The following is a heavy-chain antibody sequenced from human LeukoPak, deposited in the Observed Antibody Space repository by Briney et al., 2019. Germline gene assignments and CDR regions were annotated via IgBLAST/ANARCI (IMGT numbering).Heavy chain of an antibody. CDR2: IYHSGST. CDR3: ARSYWYFDL. V-gene: IGHV4-38-2*01. Sequence: PSETQSLTCAVSGYSISSGYYWGWIRQPPGKGLEWIGSIYHSGSTYYNPSLKSRVTISVDTSKNQSSLKLSSVTAADTAVYYCARSYWYFDLWGRGTLVTVSS. J-gene: IGHJ2*01. CDR1: GYSISSGYY.